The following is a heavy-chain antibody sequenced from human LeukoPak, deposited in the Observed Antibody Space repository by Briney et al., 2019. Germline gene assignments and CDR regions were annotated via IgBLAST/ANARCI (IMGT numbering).Heavy chain of an antibody. J-gene: IGHJ5*02. CDR3: ATHDWFDP. CDR2: IYSGGAT. CDR1: GIAVSNNY. Sequence: GSLRLSCAASGIAVSNNYMNWGRQAPGKGLEWVSVIYSGGATYYTDSVKGRFTISRDNSKNMLYLQMNSLRADDTAVYYCATHDWFDPWGQGVLVTVSS. V-gene: IGHV3-66*04.